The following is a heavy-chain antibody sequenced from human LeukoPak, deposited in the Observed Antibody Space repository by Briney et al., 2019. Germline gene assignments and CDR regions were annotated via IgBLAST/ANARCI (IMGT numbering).Heavy chain of an antibody. J-gene: IGHJ4*02. CDR2: ISGSGGSA. CDR3: ATLPRGPTGYVGYGGEDY. V-gene: IGHV3-23*01. CDR1: GFTFSLFA. D-gene: IGHD5-12*01. Sequence: GGNPRLFCAAPGFTFSLFAMGWGRQAPGEGLQLGSPISGSGGSACYADSVKGRFTISRDNSANTLYLRMNGLRAEDTAFYYCATLPRGPTGYVGYGGEDYWGQGTLVTVSS.